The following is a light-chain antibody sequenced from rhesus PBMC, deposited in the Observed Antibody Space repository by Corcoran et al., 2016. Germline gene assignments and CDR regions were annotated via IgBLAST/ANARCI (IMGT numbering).Light chain of an antibody. Sequence: DIQMTQSPSSLSASVGDRVTITCRASENVNNYLNCYQQKPGKAPKLRIYKASTLQSWVPSRLRGSGSGTDYTFTISSLQPEDVATYYCQHGYGTPFTFGPGTKLDIK. CDR2: KAS. V-gene: IGKV1-74*01. CDR1: ENVNNY. J-gene: IGKJ3*01. CDR3: QHGYGTPFT.